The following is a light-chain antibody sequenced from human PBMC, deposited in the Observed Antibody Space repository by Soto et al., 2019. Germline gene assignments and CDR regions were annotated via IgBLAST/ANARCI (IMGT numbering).Light chain of an antibody. J-gene: IGKJ1*01. CDR2: AAS. Sequence: DIQMTQSPSSLSASVGDRVTITCRASQGISHFLAWYQQKPGKVPKLLIYAASILQSGIPPRFSGSGSGTEFTLTISSLQPEDVATYYCQKYNTVPRKFGQGTKVEI. CDR3: QKYNTVPRK. V-gene: IGKV1-27*01. CDR1: QGISHF.